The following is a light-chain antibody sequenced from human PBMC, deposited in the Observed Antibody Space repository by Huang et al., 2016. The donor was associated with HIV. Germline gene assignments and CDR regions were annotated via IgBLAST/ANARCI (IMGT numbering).Light chain of an antibody. Sequence: IQLTQSPSSLSIYVGDKVTITCRASQGIPNYVAWYQQRPGKAPKLLIYAASTLQNGVPSRFSGSGSGADFALSIANVQPEDSATYYCQQCSSYPLTFGGGTKVEIK. V-gene: IGKV1-9*01. CDR2: AAS. CDR1: QGIPNY. J-gene: IGKJ4*01. CDR3: QQCSSYPLT.